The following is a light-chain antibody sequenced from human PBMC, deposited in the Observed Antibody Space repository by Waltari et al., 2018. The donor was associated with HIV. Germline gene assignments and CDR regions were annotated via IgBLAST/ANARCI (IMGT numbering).Light chain of an antibody. V-gene: IGKV4-1*01. Sequence: DIVMTQSPDSLAVSLGERATINCKSSQSVLYSSDKKNYVAGYQQKSGQPPKVLIYCASTRESGVPDRFSGSGSVTDVTLTISSLQAEDVAVYYCQQYYSTPWTFGQGTKVEIK. J-gene: IGKJ1*01. CDR3: QQYYSTPWT. CDR1: QSVLYSSDKKNY. CDR2: CAS.